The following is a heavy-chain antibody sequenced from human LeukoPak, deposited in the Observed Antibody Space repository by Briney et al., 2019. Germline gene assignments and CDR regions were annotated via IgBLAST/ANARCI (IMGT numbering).Heavy chain of an antibody. V-gene: IGHV1-2*02. Sequence: ASVKVSCKASGYTFTGHFMFWVRQAPGKGLERMAWINPNSGVTSYAQKFQGRVTLTRDTSINTAYMELSRLRSDDTALYYCARGGAGTAYYDWDFFRFDYWGQGTLVTVSS. CDR3: ARGGAGTAYYDWDFFRFDY. J-gene: IGHJ4*02. D-gene: IGHD5-12*01. CDR1: GYTFTGHF. CDR2: INPNSGVT.